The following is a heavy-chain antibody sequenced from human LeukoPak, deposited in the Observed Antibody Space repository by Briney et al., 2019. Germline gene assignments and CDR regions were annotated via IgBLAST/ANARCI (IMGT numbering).Heavy chain of an antibody. CDR1: GFTFSSYW. D-gene: IGHD3-22*01. CDR3: AITGGDSSGYIDY. J-gene: IGHJ4*02. V-gene: IGHV3-30*03. Sequence: AGGSLRLSCAASGFTFSSYWMHWVRQAPGKGLEWVAVISYDGSDKSYADSVKGRFTISRDNSKNTLYLQMDSLKTEDTAMYYCAITGGDSSGYIDYWGQGTLVTVSS. CDR2: ISYDGSDK.